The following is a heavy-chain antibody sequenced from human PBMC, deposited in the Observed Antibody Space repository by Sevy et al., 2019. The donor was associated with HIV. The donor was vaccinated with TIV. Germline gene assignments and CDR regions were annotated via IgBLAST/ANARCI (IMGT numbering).Heavy chain of an antibody. Sequence: GGSLRLSCVASGITFSRYEMNWVRQAPGKGLQWISYISTGGGNIYYSDSVKGRFSISRDNAKNSVHLQMNSLRAEDTALYYSATSRRDDYNYFFDYWGQGTLVTVSS. CDR3: ATSRRDDYNYFFDY. D-gene: IGHD4-4*01. CDR2: ISTGGGNI. V-gene: IGHV3-48*03. CDR1: GITFSRYE. J-gene: IGHJ4*02.